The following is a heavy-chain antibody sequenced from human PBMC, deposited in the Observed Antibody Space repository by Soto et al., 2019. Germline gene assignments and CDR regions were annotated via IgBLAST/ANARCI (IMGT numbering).Heavy chain of an antibody. J-gene: IGHJ4*02. CDR2: IIPIFGTA. V-gene: IGHV1-69*13. Sequence: VASVKVSCKASGGTFSSYAISWVRQAPGQGLEWMGGIIPIFGTANYAQKFQGRVTITADESTSTAYMELSSLRSEDTAVYYCARSKDIVVVVAATPYYFDYWGQGTLVTVSS. D-gene: IGHD2-15*01. CDR3: ARSKDIVVVVAATPYYFDY. CDR1: GGTFSSYA.